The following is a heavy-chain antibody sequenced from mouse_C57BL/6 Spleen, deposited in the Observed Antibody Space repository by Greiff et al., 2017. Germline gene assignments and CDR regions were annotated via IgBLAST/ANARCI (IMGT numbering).Heavy chain of an antibody. CDR2: ISYDGSN. Sequence: EVKLQESGPGLVKPSQSLSLTCSVTGYSITSGYYWNWIRQFPGNKLEWMGYISYDGSNNYNPSLKNRISITRDTSKNQFFLKLNSVTTEDTATYYCARGSPSFAMDYWGQGTSVTVSS. CDR1: GYSITSGYY. V-gene: IGHV3-6*01. J-gene: IGHJ4*01. D-gene: IGHD1-1*01. CDR3: ARGSPSFAMDY.